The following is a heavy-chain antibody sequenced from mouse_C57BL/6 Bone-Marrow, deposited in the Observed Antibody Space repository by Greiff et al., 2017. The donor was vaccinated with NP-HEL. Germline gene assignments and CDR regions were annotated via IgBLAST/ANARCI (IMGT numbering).Heavy chain of an antibody. CDR2: IYPGDGDT. J-gene: IGHJ3*01. CDR1: GYAFSSSW. V-gene: IGHV1-82*01. CDR3: ARDGSRTGFAY. Sequence: VQLQQSGPELVKPGASVKISCKASGYAFSSSWLNWVKQRPGKGLEWIGRIYPGDGDTNYNGKFKGKATLTADKSSSTAYMQLSSLTSEDSAVYFCARDGSRTGFAYWGQGTRVTVSA. D-gene: IGHD1-1*01.